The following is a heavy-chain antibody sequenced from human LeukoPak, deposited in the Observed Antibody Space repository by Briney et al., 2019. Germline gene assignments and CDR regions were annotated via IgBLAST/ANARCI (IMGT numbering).Heavy chain of an antibody. CDR3: AKADCSSTSCYTLDY. D-gene: IGHD2-2*02. CDR1: GFTFSSYA. CDR2: FSGSGGST. V-gene: IGHV3-23*01. J-gene: IGHJ4*02. Sequence: GGSLRLSCAASGFTFSSYAMSWVRQAPGKGLEWVSTFSGSGGSTYYADSVKGRFTISRDNSKNTLYLQMNSLRAEDTAVYYCAKADCSSTSCYTLDYWGQGTLVTVSS.